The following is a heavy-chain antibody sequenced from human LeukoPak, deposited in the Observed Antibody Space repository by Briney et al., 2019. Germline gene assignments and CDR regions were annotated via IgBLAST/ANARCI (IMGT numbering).Heavy chain of an antibody. CDR1: GFTFSSYA. D-gene: IGHD4-11*01. CDR2: ISGSGGST. J-gene: IGHJ6*03. CDR3: AKGYSNYDPYYYYYYMDV. V-gene: IGHV3-23*01. Sequence: AGGSLRLSCAASGFTFSSYAMSWVRQAPGKGLEWVSAISGSGGSTYYADSVKGRFTISRDNSKNTLYLQMNSLRAEDTAVYYCAKGYSNYDPYYYYYYMDVWGKGTTVTVSS.